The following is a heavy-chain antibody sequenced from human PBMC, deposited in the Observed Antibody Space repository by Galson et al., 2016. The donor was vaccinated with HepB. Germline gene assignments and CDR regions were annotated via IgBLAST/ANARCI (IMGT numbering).Heavy chain of an antibody. Sequence: SLRLSCAASGFTISNSWMSWVRQAPGKGLEWVAYMKKDGSAMYYMDSVRGRFTISRDNAKNSLYLQMNSLRAEDTAVYYCARDPGGDSGWHYFDSWGQGTLVTVSS. CDR1: GFTISNSW. CDR3: ARDPGGDSGWHYFDS. V-gene: IGHV3-7*03. J-gene: IGHJ4*02. CDR2: MKKDGSAM. D-gene: IGHD6-19*01.